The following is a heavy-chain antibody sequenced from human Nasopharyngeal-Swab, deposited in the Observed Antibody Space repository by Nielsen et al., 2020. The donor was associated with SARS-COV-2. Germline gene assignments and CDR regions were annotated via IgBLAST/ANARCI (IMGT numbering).Heavy chain of an antibody. CDR3: AKDHGYYYGMDV. CDR2: ISWNSGSI. J-gene: IGHJ6*02. CDR1: GFTFDDYA. V-gene: IGHV3-9*01. Sequence: SLKISCAASGFTFDDYAMHWVRQAPGKGLEWVSGISWNSGSIGYADSVKGRFTISRDNAKHSLYLQMNSLRAEDTALYYCAKDHGYYYGMDVWGQGTTVTVSS.